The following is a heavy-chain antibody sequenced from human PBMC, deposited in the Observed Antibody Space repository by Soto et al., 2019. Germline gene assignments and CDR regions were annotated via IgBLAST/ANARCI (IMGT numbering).Heavy chain of an antibody. CDR2: IYDNGCA. CDR3: ERVKGGTTRRAFDS. D-gene: IGHD1-7*01. V-gene: IGHV4-31*03. J-gene: IGHJ4*02. CDR1: GDSISSGGYY. Sequence: QVQLQESGPGLVKPSQTLSLTCTVSGDSISSGGYYWSWIRHHPGKGLEWIGYIYDNGCAYYSPSLKGRVVIAVDSSENQFSLSLISVTAADTAVYYCERVKGGTTRRAFDSWGQGTLVTVSS.